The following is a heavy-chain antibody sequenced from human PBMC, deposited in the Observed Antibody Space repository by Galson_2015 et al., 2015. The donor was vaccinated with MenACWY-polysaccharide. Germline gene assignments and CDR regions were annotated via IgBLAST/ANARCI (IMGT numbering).Heavy chain of an antibody. Sequence: SLRLSCAASGFTFSSYSMNWVRQAPGKGLEWVSYISSGGTIYYADSVKGRFTISRDNAKNSLYLQTNSLRDDDTAVYYCARVLKGLVGATPAYWGQGTLVTVSS. CDR3: ARVLKGLVGATPAY. CDR2: ISSGGTI. V-gene: IGHV3-48*02. J-gene: IGHJ4*02. CDR1: GFTFSSYS. D-gene: IGHD1-26*01.